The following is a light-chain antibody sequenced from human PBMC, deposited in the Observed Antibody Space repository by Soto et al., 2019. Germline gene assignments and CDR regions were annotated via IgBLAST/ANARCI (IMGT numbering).Light chain of an antibody. CDR1: SSNIGAGYD. J-gene: IGLJ2*01. CDR3: QSYDSSLSGVV. V-gene: IGLV1-40*01. CDR2: GNS. Sequence: QSVLTQPPSVSGAPGQRVTISCTGSSSNIGAGYDVHWYQQLPGTAPKLLIYGNSNRPSGVPDRFSGSMSGTSASLAIAGLQAEDEADYYCQSYDSSLSGVVFGGVTNLTVL.